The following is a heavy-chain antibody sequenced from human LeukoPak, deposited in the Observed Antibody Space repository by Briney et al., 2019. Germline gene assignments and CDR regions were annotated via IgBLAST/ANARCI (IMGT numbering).Heavy chain of an antibody. CDR3: ARESRDGYNRGTGRRYFDY. CDR1: GYTFTGYY. D-gene: IGHD5-24*01. V-gene: IGHV1-2*02. CDR2: INPNSGGT. J-gene: IGHJ4*02. Sequence: ASVKVSCKASGYTFTGYYMHWVRQAPGQGLEWMGWINPNSGGTNYAQKLQGRVTMTTDTSTSTAYMELRSLRSDDTAVYYCARESRDGYNRGTGRRYFDYWGQGTLVTVSS.